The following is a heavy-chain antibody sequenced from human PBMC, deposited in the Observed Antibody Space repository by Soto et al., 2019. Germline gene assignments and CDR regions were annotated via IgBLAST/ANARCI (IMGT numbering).Heavy chain of an antibody. J-gene: IGHJ6*03. V-gene: IGHV3-23*01. Sequence: GGSLRLSCAASGFTFSDFSNYALTWVRQAPGKGLEWVSTISGSGDFTEYAASVKGRLTISRDNSKNTLYLQMNGLRAGDTAVYYCTKGNYGDHYADVWGKGTTVTVSS. CDR1: GFTFSDFSNYA. CDR3: TKGNYGDHYADV. D-gene: IGHD4-17*01. CDR2: ISGSGDFT.